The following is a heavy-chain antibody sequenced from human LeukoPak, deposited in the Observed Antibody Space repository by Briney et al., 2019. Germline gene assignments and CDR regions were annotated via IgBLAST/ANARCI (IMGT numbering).Heavy chain of an antibody. D-gene: IGHD2-15*01. V-gene: IGHV3-30*02. Sequence: GGSLRLSCAASGFTFSSYGMHWVRQAPGKGLEGVAFIRYDGSNKYYADSVKGRITISRDNSKNTLYLQMNSLRAEDTAVYYCAKDFYVDIVVVVAATYLDYWGQGTLVTVSS. CDR1: GFTFSSYG. CDR2: IRYDGSNK. CDR3: AKDFYVDIVVVVAATYLDY. J-gene: IGHJ4*02.